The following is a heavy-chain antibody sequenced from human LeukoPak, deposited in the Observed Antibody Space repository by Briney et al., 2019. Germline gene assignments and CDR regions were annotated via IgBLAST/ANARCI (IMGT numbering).Heavy chain of an antibody. J-gene: IGHJ4*02. V-gene: IGHV3-21*01. CDR1: GSTFSSHS. D-gene: IGHD3-22*01. CDR2: ITSSSDYI. CDR3: VRESVYYDSSAYYNVLYY. Sequence: GGSLRLSCAASGSTFSSHSMNWVRQAPGKGLEWVSVITSSSDYIYYADSLKGRFTVSRDNAKNSLYLQLNSLRAEDTAVYYCVRESVYYDSSAYYNVLYYWGQGTLVTVSS.